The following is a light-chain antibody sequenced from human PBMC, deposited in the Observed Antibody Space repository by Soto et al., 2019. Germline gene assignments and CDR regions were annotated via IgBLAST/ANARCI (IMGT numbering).Light chain of an antibody. V-gene: IGKV3-20*01. CDR3: QHYGRSPS. CDR1: QSGSNS. CDR2: GAS. J-gene: IGKJ1*01. Sequence: DIVLTQSPATLYLSPGDLVTLSCPASQSGSNSLALYQQKPGQPPRLLIFGASTRATGTPHRFSGSGSGTDFTLTISALESEDVGVYYCQHYGRSPSFGRGTKVEIK.